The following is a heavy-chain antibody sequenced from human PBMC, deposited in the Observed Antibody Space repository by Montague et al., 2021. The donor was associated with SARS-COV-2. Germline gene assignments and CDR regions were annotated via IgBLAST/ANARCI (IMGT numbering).Heavy chain of an antibody. D-gene: IGHD5-24*01. CDR1: GFSLRTSGVG. J-gene: IGHJ4*02. CDR3: VHSYDGYLFDN. CDR2: IYWDDDK. V-gene: IGHV2-5*02. Sequence: PALVKPTQTLTLTCSFSGFSLRTSGVGVGWIRQPPGKALEWLAVIYWDDDKRYSPSLKSRLTITKDTSKNQVVLTMTNMDPVDTATYYCVHSYDGYLFDNWGQGTLVSVSS.